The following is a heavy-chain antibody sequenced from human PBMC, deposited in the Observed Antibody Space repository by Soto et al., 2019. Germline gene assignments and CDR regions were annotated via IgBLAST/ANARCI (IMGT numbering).Heavy chain of an antibody. CDR1: GGSFSGYY. J-gene: IGHJ4*02. Sequence: PSETLSLTCAVYGGSFSGYYWSWIRQPPGKGLEWIGEINHSGSTNYNPSLKSRVTISVDTSKNQFSLKLSSVTAADTAVYYCARGSGGSSWAPSLWGQGTLVTVSS. CDR3: ARGSGGSSWAPSL. D-gene: IGHD6-13*01. V-gene: IGHV4-34*01. CDR2: INHSGST.